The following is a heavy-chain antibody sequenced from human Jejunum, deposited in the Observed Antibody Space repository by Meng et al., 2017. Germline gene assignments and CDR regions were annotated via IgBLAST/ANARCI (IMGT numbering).Heavy chain of an antibody. CDR1: GYRFTSNW. V-gene: IGHV5-51*01. CDR2: IYPSDSET. J-gene: IGHJ4*02. D-gene: IGHD1-26*01. CDR3: ARLYSGSYADHFDY. Sequence: GESLKISCKASGYRFTSNWIGWVRQMPGKGLEWMGIIYPSDSETRYSPSFQGHVTISADKSISTAYLQWSSLMASDTAMYYCARLYSGSYADHFDYWGQGTLVTVSS.